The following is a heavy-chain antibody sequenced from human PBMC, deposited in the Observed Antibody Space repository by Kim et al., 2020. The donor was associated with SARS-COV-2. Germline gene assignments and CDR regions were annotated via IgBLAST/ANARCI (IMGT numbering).Heavy chain of an antibody. V-gene: IGHV3-23*01. CDR1: GFTFSSYA. Sequence: GGSLRLSCAASGFTFSSYAMSWVRQAPGKGLEWVSAISGSGGSTYYADSVKGRFTISRDNSKNTLYLQMNSLRAEDTAVYYCAKDRTYYDFWSGYYTEGFDYWGQGTLVTVSS. CDR3: AKDRTYYDFWSGYYTEGFDY. J-gene: IGHJ4*02. CDR2: ISGSGGST. D-gene: IGHD3-3*01.